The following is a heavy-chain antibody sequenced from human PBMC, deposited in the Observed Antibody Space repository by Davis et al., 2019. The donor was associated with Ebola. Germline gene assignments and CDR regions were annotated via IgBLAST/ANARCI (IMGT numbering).Heavy chain of an antibody. CDR2: IYYSGST. D-gene: IGHD1-26*01. CDR3: AREREGAIDY. Sequence: MPSETLSLTCTVSGGSISSYYWSWIRQPPGKGLEWIGYIYYSGSTNYNPPLKSRVTISVDTSKNQFSLKLSSVTAADTAVYYCAREREGAIDYWGQGTLVTVSS. J-gene: IGHJ4*02. V-gene: IGHV4-59*01. CDR1: GGSISSYY.